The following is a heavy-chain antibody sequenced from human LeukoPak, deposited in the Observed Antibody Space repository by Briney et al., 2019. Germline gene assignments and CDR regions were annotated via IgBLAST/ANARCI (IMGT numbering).Heavy chain of an antibody. Sequence: GGSLRLSCAASGFTFDDYAMHRVRQAPGKGLEWVSGISWNSGSIGYADSVKGRFTISRDNAKNSLYLQMNSLRAEDTALYYCAKGVVVVPAAIYYGMDVWGQGTTVTVSS. CDR1: GFTFDDYA. CDR2: ISWNSGSI. D-gene: IGHD2-2*02. V-gene: IGHV3-9*01. CDR3: AKGVVVVPAAIYYGMDV. J-gene: IGHJ6*02.